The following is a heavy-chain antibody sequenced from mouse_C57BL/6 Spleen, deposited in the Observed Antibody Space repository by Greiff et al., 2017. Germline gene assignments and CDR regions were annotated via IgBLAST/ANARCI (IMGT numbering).Heavy chain of an antibody. V-gene: IGHV5-17*01. CDR2: ISSGSSTL. D-gene: IGHD1-1*01. Sequence: EVKLVESGGGLVKPGGSLKLSCATSGFTFSDYGMHWVRQAPEQGLEWVAYISSGSSTLYYADTVKGRFTISRDNAKNTLFLQMTSLRSEDTAMYYWAREEHYYGSSYGFAYWGQGTLVTVSA. CDR1: GFTFSDYG. CDR3: AREEHYYGSSYGFAY. J-gene: IGHJ3*01.